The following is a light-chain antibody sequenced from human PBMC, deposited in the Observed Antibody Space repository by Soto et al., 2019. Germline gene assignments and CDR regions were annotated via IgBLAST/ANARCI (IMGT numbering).Light chain of an antibody. V-gene: IGLV2-14*01. Sequence: QSVLTQPASVSGSPGQSIAISFTGTSSDIGGYNYVSWYQQHPGKAPKLMIYDVNNRPSGVSNRFSGSKSGNTASLTISGLKSEDEADYYCSSYTSSSTAVFGGGTKLTVL. CDR3: SSYTSSSTAV. CDR2: DVN. J-gene: IGLJ2*01. CDR1: SSDIGGYNY.